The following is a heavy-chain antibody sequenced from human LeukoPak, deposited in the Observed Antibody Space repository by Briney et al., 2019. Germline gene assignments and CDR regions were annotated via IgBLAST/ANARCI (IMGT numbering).Heavy chain of an antibody. CDR3: ARVGDMDLGY. V-gene: IGHV4-59*01. CDR2: IYYSGNT. J-gene: IGHJ4*02. CDR1: GDSISSYY. D-gene: IGHD3-9*01. Sequence: SETLSLTCTVSGDSISSYYWSWIRQPPGKGLEWIGYIYYSGNTNYSPSLKSRVTISLDTSKNQFSLKLNSVTAADTAVYYCARVGDMDLGYWGPGTLVTVSS.